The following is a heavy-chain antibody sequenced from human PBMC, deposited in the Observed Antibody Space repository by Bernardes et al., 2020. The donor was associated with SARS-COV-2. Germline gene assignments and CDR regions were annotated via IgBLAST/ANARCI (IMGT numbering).Heavy chain of an antibody. V-gene: IGHV3-11*01. D-gene: IGHD3-3*01. CDR1: GFTFSDYY. CDR2: ISSSGTHI. CDR3: ARDGAVSGYNWFDP. Sequence: GGSLRLSCAASGFTFSDYYMSWIRQAPGKGLEWVSYISSSGTHIYYADSVKGRFTNSRDNAKNSLYPQMNSLRAEDTAVYYCARDGAVSGYNWFDPWGQGTLVTVSP. J-gene: IGHJ5*02.